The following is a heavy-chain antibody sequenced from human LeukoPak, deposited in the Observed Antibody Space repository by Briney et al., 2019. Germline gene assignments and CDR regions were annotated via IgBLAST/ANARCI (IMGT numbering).Heavy chain of an antibody. D-gene: IGHD5-24*01. J-gene: IGHJ4*02. CDR2: ISWNSGSI. V-gene: IGHV3-9*01. CDR1: GFTFDDYA. Sequence: QPGRSLRLSCAASGFTFDDYATHWVRQAPGKGLEWVSGISWNSGSIGYADSVKGRFTISRDNAKNSLYLQMNSLRAEDTALYYCAKGYRKGRWLPLDYWGQGTLVTVSS. CDR3: AKGYRKGRWLPLDY.